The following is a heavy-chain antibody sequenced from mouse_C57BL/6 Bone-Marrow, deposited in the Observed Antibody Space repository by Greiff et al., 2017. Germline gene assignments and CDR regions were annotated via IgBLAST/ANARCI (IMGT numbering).Heavy chain of an antibody. D-gene: IGHD1-1*01. V-gene: IGHV5-4*03. CDR2: ISDGGSYT. CDR3: ARVPFITTVVATDY. CDR1: GFTFSSYA. J-gene: IGHJ2*01. Sequence: DVMLVESGGGLVKPGGSLKLSCAASGFTFSSYAMSWVRQTPEKRLEWVATISDGGSYTYYPDNVKGRFTISRDNAKNNLYLQMSHLKSEDTAMYYCARVPFITTVVATDYWGQGTTLTVSS.